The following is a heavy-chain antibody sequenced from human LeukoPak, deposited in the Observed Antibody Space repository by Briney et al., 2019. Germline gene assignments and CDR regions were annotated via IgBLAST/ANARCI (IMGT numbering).Heavy chain of an antibody. CDR1: GGSISSSY. D-gene: IGHD6-19*01. CDR2: IYYSGST. CDR3: ATWGIAVAGTFDY. J-gene: IGHJ4*02. Sequence: SETLSLTCTVSGGSISSSYWSWIRQPPGKGLEWIGYIYYSGSTNYNPSFKSRVAISVDTPKNQFSLKLSSVTAADTAVYYCATWGIAVAGTFDYWGQGTLVTVST. V-gene: IGHV4-59*08.